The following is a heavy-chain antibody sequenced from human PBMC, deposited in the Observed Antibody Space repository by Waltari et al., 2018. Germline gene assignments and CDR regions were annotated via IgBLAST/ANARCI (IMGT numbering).Heavy chain of an antibody. Sequence: QVQLVQSGAEVKKPGSSVKVSCKASGGTLSSYAVSWVRQAPGQGLEWMGGVIPIFGTANYAQKFQGRVTITADNSTSPAYMELSSLRSEDTAVYYCARASVALDYYYYMDVWGKGTTVTVSS. CDR3: ARASVALDYYYYMDV. CDR1: GGTLSSYA. D-gene: IGHD6-19*01. V-gene: IGHV1-69*14. J-gene: IGHJ6*03. CDR2: VIPIFGTA.